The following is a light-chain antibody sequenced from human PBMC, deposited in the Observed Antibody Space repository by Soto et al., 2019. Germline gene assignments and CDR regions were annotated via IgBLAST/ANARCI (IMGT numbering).Light chain of an antibody. CDR1: SSDVGGYNY. CDR3: TSYTSSRTLV. Sequence: QLVLTQPASVSGSPGQSITISCTGTSSDVGGYNYVSWYQQHPGKAPKLMIYEVSNRPSGVSNRFSGSKSGNTASLTISGLQAEDEADYYCTSYTSSRTLVFGGGTKLTVL. V-gene: IGLV2-14*01. CDR2: EVS. J-gene: IGLJ2*01.